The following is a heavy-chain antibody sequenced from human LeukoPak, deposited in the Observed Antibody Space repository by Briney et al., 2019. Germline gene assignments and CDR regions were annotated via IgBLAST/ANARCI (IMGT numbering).Heavy chain of an antibody. D-gene: IGHD1-26*01. CDR1: GGSISSYY. Sequence: SETLSLTCIVSGGSISSYYWSWIRQPPGKGLEWIGYIYYTGSTNYNPSLKSRVTISVDTSRNQLSLKLSSVAAADTAVYYCARQDSGSYLNPLDIWGQGTVVTVSS. J-gene: IGHJ3*02. CDR3: ARQDSGSYLNPLDI. V-gene: IGHV4-59*08. CDR2: IYYTGST.